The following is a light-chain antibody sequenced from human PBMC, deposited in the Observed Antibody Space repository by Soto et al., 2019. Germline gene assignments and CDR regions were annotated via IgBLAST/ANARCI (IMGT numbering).Light chain of an antibody. CDR2: ENN. V-gene: IGLV1-40*01. CDR1: SSNIGAGYE. Sequence: QSVLTQPPSVSEAPGQRVTISCTGSSSNIGAGYEAHWYQQVPGTAPKLLIYENNNRPSGVPDRFSGSKSCTSASLAITGLQAEDEAEYYCQSYDSSRSGYVFGTGTKLTVL. J-gene: IGLJ1*01. CDR3: QSYDSSRSGYV.